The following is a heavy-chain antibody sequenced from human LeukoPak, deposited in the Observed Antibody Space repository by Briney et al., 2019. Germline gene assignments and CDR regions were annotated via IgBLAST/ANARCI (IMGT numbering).Heavy chain of an antibody. Sequence: PGGSLRLSCAASGFIFSYYGMHWVRRAPGKGLEWVAFIRYDGSNHFHADSVKGRLTISRDNSKNTLDLHMSSLRPEDTAMYLRALSSADGWYYFDLWGQGTLVTVCS. D-gene: IGHD6-19*01. CDR1: GFIFSYYG. CDR2: IRYDGSNH. J-gene: IGHJ4*02. V-gene: IGHV3-30*02. CDR3: ALSSADGWYYFDL.